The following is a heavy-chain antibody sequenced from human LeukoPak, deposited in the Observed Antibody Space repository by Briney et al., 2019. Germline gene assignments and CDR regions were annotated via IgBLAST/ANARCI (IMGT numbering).Heavy chain of an antibody. Sequence: GGSLRLSCAASGFTLSTYWMHWVRHAPGKGLVWVSRINLDGRTTTHADSVEGRFTISRDNAKNTLYLQMSSLRAEDTAVYYCARVFWETVNTGYYSDFWGQGTLVTVSS. V-gene: IGHV3-74*01. D-gene: IGHD3-22*01. CDR2: INLDGRTT. J-gene: IGHJ4*02. CDR3: ARVFWETVNTGYYSDF. CDR1: GFTLSTYW.